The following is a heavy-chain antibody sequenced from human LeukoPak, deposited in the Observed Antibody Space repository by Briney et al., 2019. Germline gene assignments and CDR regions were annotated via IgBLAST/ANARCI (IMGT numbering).Heavy chain of an antibody. Sequence: SETLSLTCTVSGGSISSSNYYWGWIRQPPGKGLEWIGSIYYSGNTYYNPSLQSRATISVDTSNNQFSLKLSSVTAADTSVYYCARHTTSSSFDLWGRGTLVTVSS. V-gene: IGHV4-39*01. D-gene: IGHD2-2*01. CDR3: ARHTTSSSFDL. CDR1: GGSISSSNYY. J-gene: IGHJ2*01. CDR2: IYYSGNT.